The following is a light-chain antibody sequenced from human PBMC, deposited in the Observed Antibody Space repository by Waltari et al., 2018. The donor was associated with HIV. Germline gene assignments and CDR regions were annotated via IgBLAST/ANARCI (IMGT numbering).Light chain of an antibody. CDR2: RNN. Sequence: QSVLTQPPSASGTPGQRVTISCSGSSSHIGSNYVYWYQQFPGTAPKLVIYRNNQRPSGVPDRFSGSKSGTSASLAISGLRSGDEADYYCATWDDSLSGVVFGGGTKLTVL. J-gene: IGLJ2*01. V-gene: IGLV1-47*01. CDR1: SSHIGSNY. CDR3: ATWDDSLSGVV.